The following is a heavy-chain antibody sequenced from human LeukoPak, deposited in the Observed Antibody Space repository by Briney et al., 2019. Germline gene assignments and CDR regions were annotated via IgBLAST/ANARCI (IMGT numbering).Heavy chain of an antibody. D-gene: IGHD3-9*01. CDR1: GFTFSSYS. V-gene: IGHV3-21*01. CDR3: ARDSIPVLRYFDWLSYDY. J-gene: IGHJ4*02. CDR2: ISSSSSYI. Sequence: PGGSLRLSCAASGFTFSSYSMNWVRQAPGKGLEWVSSISSSSSYIYYADSVKGRFTISRDNAKNSLYLQMNSLRAEDTAVYYCARDSIPVLRYFDWLSYDYWGQGTLVTVSS.